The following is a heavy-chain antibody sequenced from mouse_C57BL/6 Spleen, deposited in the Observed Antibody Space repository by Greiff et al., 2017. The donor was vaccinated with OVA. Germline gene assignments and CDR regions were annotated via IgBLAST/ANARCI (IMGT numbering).Heavy chain of an antibody. V-gene: IGHV1-69*01. CDR2: LDPSDSYT. Sequence: QVQLKQPGAELVMPGASVKLSCKASGYTFTSYWMNWVKQRPGQGLEWIGELDPSDSYTNYNQKFKGKSTLTVDKSSSTAYMQLSSLTSEDSAVYYCARPGSSYDYYFDYWGKGTTLTVSS. D-gene: IGHD1-1*01. J-gene: IGHJ2*01. CDR1: GYTFTSYW. CDR3: ARPGSSYDYYFDY.